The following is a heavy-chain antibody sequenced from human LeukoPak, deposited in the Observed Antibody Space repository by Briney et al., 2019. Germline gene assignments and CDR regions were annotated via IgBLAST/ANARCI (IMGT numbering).Heavy chain of an antibody. V-gene: IGHV3-66*01. J-gene: IGHJ6*02. CDR1: GFTFSSNY. CDR2: IYSGGST. D-gene: IGHD3-3*01. CDR3: ARGIGIFYGMDV. Sequence: GGSLRLSCAASGFTFSSNYMSWVRQAPGKGLEWVSVIYSGGSTYYADSVKGRFTISRDNSKNTLYLQMNSLRAEDTAVYYCARGIGIFYGMDVWGQGTTVTVSS.